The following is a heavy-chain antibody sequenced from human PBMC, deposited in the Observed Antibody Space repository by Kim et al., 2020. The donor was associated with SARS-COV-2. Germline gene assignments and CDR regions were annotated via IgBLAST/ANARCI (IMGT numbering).Heavy chain of an antibody. CDR3: ASVGYSYEGGFDY. J-gene: IGHJ4*02. D-gene: IGHD5-18*01. Sequence: NPSLKSRVTISVDTSKDQFSLKLSAVTAADTAVYYCASVGYSYEGGFDYWGQGTLVTVSS. V-gene: IGHV4-59*01.